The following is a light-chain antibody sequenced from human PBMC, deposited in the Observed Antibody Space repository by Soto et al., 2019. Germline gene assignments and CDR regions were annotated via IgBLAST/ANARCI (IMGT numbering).Light chain of an antibody. Sequence: AIQLTQSPSSLSASVGDRVTIACRASQGLSSALAWYQQKPGKPPKVLIYDASSLQSGVPARFSGSGSGTDFTLTISSLQTEDFATYYCQQYNGYPLTIGGGTKVEIK. V-gene: IGKV1-13*02. CDR1: QGLSSA. J-gene: IGKJ4*01. CDR2: DAS. CDR3: QQYNGYPLT.